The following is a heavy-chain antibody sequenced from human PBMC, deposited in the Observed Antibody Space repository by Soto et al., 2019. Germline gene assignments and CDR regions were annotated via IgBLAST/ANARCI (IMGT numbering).Heavy chain of an antibody. Sequence: ASGKVSCKASGYTFTGYDMHWVRQAPGQGLEWMGWINPNSGGTNYAQKFQGWVTMTRDTSISTAYMELSRLRSDDTAVYYCARDLGYCSGGSCYSYNWFDPWGQGTLVTVSS. CDR2: INPNSGGT. V-gene: IGHV1-2*04. D-gene: IGHD2-15*01. CDR1: GYTFTGYD. CDR3: ARDLGYCSGGSCYSYNWFDP. J-gene: IGHJ5*02.